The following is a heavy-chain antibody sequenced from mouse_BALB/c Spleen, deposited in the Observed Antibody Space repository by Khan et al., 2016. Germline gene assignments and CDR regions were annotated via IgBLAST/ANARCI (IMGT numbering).Heavy chain of an antibody. CDR2: ITSGYKP. V-gene: IGHV5-6-5*01. CDR1: GLIFSSYA. CDR3: TRNYDYVLDY. J-gene: IGHJ2*01. D-gene: IGHD2-4*01. Sequence: EVELVESGGGLVKPGGPLKLSGAAFGLIFSSYAMFWVRQTPEKRRGGVAPITSGYKPYYPDSVKGRFTISRDNARNILYLQMSSLRSEDTAMYYCTRNYDYVLDYWGQGTTLTVSS.